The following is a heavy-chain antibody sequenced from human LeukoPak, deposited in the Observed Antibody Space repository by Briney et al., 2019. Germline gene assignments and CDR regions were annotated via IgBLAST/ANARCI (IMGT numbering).Heavy chain of an antibody. Sequence: SETLSLTCTVSGGSISSSSYYWGWIRQPPGKGLEWIGSIYYSGSTYYNPSLKSRVTISVDTSKNQFSLKLSSVTAADTAVYYCAREGWGSGHAFDIWGQGTMVIVSS. CDR2: IYYSGST. D-gene: IGHD7-27*01. V-gene: IGHV4-39*02. CDR3: AREGWGSGHAFDI. J-gene: IGHJ3*02. CDR1: GGSISSSSYY.